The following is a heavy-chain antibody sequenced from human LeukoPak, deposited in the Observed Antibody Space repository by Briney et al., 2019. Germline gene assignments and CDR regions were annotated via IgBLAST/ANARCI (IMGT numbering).Heavy chain of an antibody. Sequence: AETLSLTCAVYGGSFSGYYWSWIRQPPGKGLEWIGEINHSGSTNYNPSLKSRVTISVDTSKNQFSLKLSSVTAADTAVYYCALLRYFAWRTFDYWGQGTLVTVSS. J-gene: IGHJ4*02. D-gene: IGHD3-9*01. V-gene: IGHV4-34*01. CDR1: GGSFSGYY. CDR3: ALLRYFAWRTFDY. CDR2: INHSGST.